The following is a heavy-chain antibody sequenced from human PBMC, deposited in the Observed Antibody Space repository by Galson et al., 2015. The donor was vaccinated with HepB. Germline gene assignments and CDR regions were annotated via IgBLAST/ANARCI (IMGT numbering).Heavy chain of an antibody. CDR2: IKQDGSEQ. CDR3: AGDRLHGGAPTLDY. Sequence: SLRLSCAVSGFSFSNYWMTWVRQAPGKELEWVANIKQDGSEQYYVGSVKGRFTISRDNAKNSLSLQMNSLRAEDAAVYYCAGDRLHGGAPTLDYWGQGALVTVSS. D-gene: IGHD2-21*01. V-gene: IGHV3-7*03. CDR1: GFSFSNYW. J-gene: IGHJ4*02.